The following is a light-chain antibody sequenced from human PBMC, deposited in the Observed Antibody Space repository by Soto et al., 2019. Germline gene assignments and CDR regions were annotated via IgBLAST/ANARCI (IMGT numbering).Light chain of an antibody. CDR2: EES. Sequence: DIHLTQSPSSLSASVGDRVTITCRASQAITNNLAWYQQKPGNPPRLLIYEESTLHSGVPSKFSGSGSGTEFTLTISSLQPEDFATYYCQQYNSYPHTFGRGTRLEIK. V-gene: IGKV1-9*01. CDR3: QQYNSYPHT. CDR1: QAITNN. J-gene: IGKJ5*01.